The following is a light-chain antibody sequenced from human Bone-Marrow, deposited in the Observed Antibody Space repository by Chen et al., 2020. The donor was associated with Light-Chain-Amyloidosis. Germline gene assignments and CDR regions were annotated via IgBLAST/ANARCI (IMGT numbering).Light chain of an antibody. J-gene: IGLJ1*01. V-gene: IGLV2-14*01. Sequence: QSALTQPASVSGSPGQSLPISCTGTSSDVGGDNHVSWYQQHPDKAPKLMIYEVTNRPSWVPERFSGSKSDNTASLTIAGLQTEAEADYVCSSYTITNTLVYGSGTMVTVL. CDR1: SSDVGGDNH. CDR2: EVT. CDR3: SSYTITNTLV.